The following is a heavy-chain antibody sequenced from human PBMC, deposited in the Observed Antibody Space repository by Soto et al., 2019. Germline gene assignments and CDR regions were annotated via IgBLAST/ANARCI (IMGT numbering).Heavy chain of an antibody. Sequence: SETLSLTCTVSGGSISSSSYYWGWIRQPPGKGLEWIGSIYYSGSTYYNPSLKSRVTISVDTSKNQFSLKLSSVTAADTAVYYCARGIVGATYAYYYYYGMDVWGQGTTVTVSS. CDR2: IYYSGST. CDR1: GGSISSSSYY. D-gene: IGHD1-26*01. CDR3: ARGIVGATYAYYYYYGMDV. J-gene: IGHJ6*02. V-gene: IGHV4-39*01.